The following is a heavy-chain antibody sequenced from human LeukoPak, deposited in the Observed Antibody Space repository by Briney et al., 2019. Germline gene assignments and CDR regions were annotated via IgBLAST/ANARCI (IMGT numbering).Heavy chain of an antibody. CDR3: ASSSSGRPNYYYYYGMDV. Sequence: SETLSLTFAVPGGSISSSNWWSGVRQPPGKGVEWSGEIYHSGSTNYNPSLKRRVTISVDKSKNQFSLKLSSVTAADTAVYYCASSSSGRPNYYYYYGMDVWGKGTTVTVSS. CDR1: GGSISSSNW. D-gene: IGHD6-25*01. J-gene: IGHJ6*04. CDR2: IYHSGST. V-gene: IGHV4-4*02.